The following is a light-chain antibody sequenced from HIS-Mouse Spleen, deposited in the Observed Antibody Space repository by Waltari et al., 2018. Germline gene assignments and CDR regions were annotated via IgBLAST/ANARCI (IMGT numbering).Light chain of an antibody. CDR3: YSTDSSGNHRV. V-gene: IGLV3-10*01. CDR2: EDS. CDR1: ALPKKD. J-gene: IGLJ2*01. Sequence: SYELTQPPSVPVSPGQTARITCSGDALPKKDAYWYHQKSGQAPVLVIYEDSKRPSGIPERFSGSSSGTMATLTISGAQVEDEADYYCYSTDSSGNHRVFGGGTKLTVL.